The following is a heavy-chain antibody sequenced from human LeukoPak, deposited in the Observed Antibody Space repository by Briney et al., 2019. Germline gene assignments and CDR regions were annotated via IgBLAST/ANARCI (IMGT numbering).Heavy chain of an antibody. J-gene: IGHJ4*02. V-gene: IGHV3-48*01. CDR1: GLTFSSYS. D-gene: IGHD2-2*01. CDR3: AVGGPAGPH. CDR2: ISSSSSTI. Sequence: GGSLRLSCAASGLTFSSYSMTWVRQAPGKGLEWVSYISSSSSTIYYADSVKGRFTISRDNARNSLYLQMNSLRAEDTAVYYCAVGGPAGPHWGQGTLVTVSS.